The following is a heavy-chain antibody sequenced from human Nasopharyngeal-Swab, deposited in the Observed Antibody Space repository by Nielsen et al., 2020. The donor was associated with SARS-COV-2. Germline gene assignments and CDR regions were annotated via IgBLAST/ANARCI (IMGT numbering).Heavy chain of an antibody. CDR1: GFTFSSYW. V-gene: IGHV3-7*01. J-gene: IGHJ6*02. CDR3: AREVVTMIVVTHYYYGMDV. Sequence: GEFLKISCAASGFTFSSYWMSWVRQAPGQGLEWVANIKQDGSEKYYVDSVKGRFTISRDNAKNSLYLQMNSLRAEDTAVYYCAREVVTMIVVTHYYYGMDVWGQGTTVTVSS. CDR2: IKQDGSEK. D-gene: IGHD3-22*01.